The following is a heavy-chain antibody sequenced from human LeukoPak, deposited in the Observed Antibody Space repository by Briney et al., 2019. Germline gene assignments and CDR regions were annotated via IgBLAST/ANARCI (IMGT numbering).Heavy chain of an antibody. CDR3: ARDIYGGNSDAFDI. J-gene: IGHJ3*02. CDR2: IYSGGST. Sequence: GGSLRLSCAASGFTFSSYSMNWVRQAPGKGLEWVSVIYSGGSTYYADSVKGRFTISRDNSKNTLYLQMNSLRAEDTAVYYCARDIYGGNSDAFDIWGQGTMVTVSS. CDR1: GFTFSSYS. V-gene: IGHV3-66*01. D-gene: IGHD4-23*01.